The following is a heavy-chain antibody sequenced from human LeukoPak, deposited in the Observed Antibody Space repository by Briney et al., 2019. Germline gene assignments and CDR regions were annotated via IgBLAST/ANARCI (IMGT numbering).Heavy chain of an antibody. CDR1: GFTFSSYA. CDR2: ISYDGSKK. J-gene: IGHJ4*02. V-gene: IGHV3-30*04. CDR3: ARDKIVGATYFDY. D-gene: IGHD1-26*01. Sequence: GGSLRLSCAASGFTFSSYAMHWVRQGPGKGLEWVAVISYDGSKKYYADSVKGRFTISRDSSKNTLYLQMNSLRTEDTAVYYCARDKIVGATYFDYWGQGTLVAVSS.